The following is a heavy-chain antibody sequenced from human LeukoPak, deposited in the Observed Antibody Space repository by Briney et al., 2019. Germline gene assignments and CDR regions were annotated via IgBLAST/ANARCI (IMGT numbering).Heavy chain of an antibody. Sequence: GGSLRLSCAASGFTVSSTYMSWVRQAPGKGLEWVSVIYNGGNKYYIDSVKGRFTISRDTSKNTLYLQMNSLRAEDTAVYYCASRHCSGGGCYFAGADPFDYWGQGTLVTVSS. D-gene: IGHD2-15*01. V-gene: IGHV3-53*01. CDR1: GFTVSSTY. CDR3: ASRHCSGGGCYFAGADPFDY. J-gene: IGHJ4*02. CDR2: IYNGGNK.